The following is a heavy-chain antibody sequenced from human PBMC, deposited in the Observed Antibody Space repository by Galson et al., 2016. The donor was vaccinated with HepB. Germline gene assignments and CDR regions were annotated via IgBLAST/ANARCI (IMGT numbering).Heavy chain of an antibody. CDR2: IFYSGSP. Sequence: TLSLTCTVSGASMRTGDYYWTWIRQPPGKDLELIGYIFYSGSPYYNPSLKSTVSISTDMSNKQFSLKLRSVSAADTAVYFCARGGRFYFYGMDVWGQGTTVTVSS. V-gene: IGHV4-30-4*01. J-gene: IGHJ6*02. CDR3: ARGGRFYFYGMDV. D-gene: IGHD3-16*01. CDR1: GASMRTGDYY.